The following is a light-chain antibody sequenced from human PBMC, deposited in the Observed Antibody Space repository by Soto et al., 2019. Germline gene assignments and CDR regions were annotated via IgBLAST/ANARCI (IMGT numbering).Light chain of an antibody. J-gene: IGKJ4*01. CDR2: DES. CDR1: HDISNF. V-gene: IGKV1-33*01. CDR3: QQYHNLPYT. Sequence: DIQMTQSPSSLSASVGDRVTITCQASHDISNFLNWYQQKPGKAPNLLIYDESNLETGVPSRFSGSGSGTVFTFTISSLQPEDMATYYCQQYHNLPYTFGGGTKVEIK.